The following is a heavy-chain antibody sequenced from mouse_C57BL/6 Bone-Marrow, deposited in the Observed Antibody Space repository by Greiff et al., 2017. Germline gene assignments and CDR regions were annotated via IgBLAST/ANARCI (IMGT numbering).Heavy chain of an antibody. CDR1: GYTFTSYW. Sequence: QVQLQQPGAELVRPGTSVKLSCKASGYTFTSYWMHWVKQRPGQGLEWIGVIDPSDSYTNYNQKFKGKATLTVDTSSSTAYMQLSSLTSEDSAVYYCARLYGSSYWYFDVWGTGTTVTVSS. J-gene: IGHJ1*03. CDR2: IDPSDSYT. D-gene: IGHD1-1*01. V-gene: IGHV1-59*01. CDR3: ARLYGSSYWYFDV.